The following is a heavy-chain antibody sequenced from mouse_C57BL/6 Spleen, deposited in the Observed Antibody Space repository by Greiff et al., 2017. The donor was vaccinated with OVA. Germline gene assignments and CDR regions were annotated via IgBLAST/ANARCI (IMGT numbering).Heavy chain of an antibody. V-gene: IGHV1-50*01. CDR1: GYTFTSYW. CDR3: ARRKGLLPFAY. Sequence: QVQLQQPGAELVKPGASVKLSCKASGYTFTSYWMQWVKQRPGQGLEWIGEIDPSDSYTNYNQKFKGKATLTVDTTSSTAYMQLSSLTSEDSAVYYCARRKGLLPFAYWGQGTLVTVSA. J-gene: IGHJ3*01. CDR2: IDPSDSYT. D-gene: IGHD2-3*01.